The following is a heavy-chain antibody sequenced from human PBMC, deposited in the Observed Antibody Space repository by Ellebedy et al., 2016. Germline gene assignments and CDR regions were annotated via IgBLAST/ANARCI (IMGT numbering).Heavy chain of an antibody. D-gene: IGHD1-1*01. Sequence: GGSLRLSCAASGFTFSPYNMHWVRQAPGKGLEWVSYFSGSTASIYYADSVKGRFTISRDKANNSLYLQMTSLRVDDTAVYFCAREMRSPDWTKTNWYGALDNWGQGTLVTVAS. CDR2: FSGSTASI. CDR1: GFTFSPYN. CDR3: AREMRSPDWTKTNWYGALDN. V-gene: IGHV3-48*01. J-gene: IGHJ4*02.